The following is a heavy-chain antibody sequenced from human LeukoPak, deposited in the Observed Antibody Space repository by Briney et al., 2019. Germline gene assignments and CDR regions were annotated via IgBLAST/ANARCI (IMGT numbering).Heavy chain of an antibody. CDR3: ARSPRQLWASYYYYYMDV. V-gene: IGHV1-2*02. CDR1: GYSFTGYY. CDR2: INPNSGGT. J-gene: IGHJ6*03. D-gene: IGHD5-18*01. Sequence: ASVKVSCKASGYSFTGYYMHWVRQAPAQGLEWMGWINPNSGGTNYAQKFQGRVTMTRDTSISTAYMELSRLRSDDTAVYYCARSPRQLWASYYYYYMDVWGKGTTVTVSS.